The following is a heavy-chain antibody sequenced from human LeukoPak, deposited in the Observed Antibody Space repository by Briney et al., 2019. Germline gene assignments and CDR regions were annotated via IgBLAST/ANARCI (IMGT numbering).Heavy chain of an antibody. J-gene: IGHJ6*03. CDR3: ARDLYYMDV. V-gene: IGHV3-48*03. Sequence: GGSLRLSCAASGFTFSSYEMNWVRQAPGKGLECVSYISSSGSTIYYADSVKGRFTISRDNAKNTLYLQMNSLRAEDTAVYYCARDLYYMDVWGKGTTVTISS. CDR1: GFTFSSYE. CDR2: ISSSGSTI.